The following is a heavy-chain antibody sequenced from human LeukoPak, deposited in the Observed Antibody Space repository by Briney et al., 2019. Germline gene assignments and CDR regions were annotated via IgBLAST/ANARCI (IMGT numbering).Heavy chain of an antibody. D-gene: IGHD2-8*01. CDR1: GGTFSSYT. V-gene: IGHV1-69*02. J-gene: IGHJ6*02. Sequence: ASVKVSCKASGGTFSSYTISWVRQAPGQGLEWMGRIIPIRGIANYAQKLQGRVTITADKSTSTAYMELSSLRSEDTAVYYCAYCTNGVCYRGGVYGMDVWGQGTTVTVSS. CDR2: IIPIRGIA. CDR3: AYCTNGVCYRGGVYGMDV.